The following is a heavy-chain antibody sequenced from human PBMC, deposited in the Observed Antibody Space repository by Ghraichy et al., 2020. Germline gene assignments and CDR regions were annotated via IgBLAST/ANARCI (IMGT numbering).Heavy chain of an antibody. CDR3: ARGSDSRKIGY. V-gene: IGHV4-34*01. CDR2: INHSGST. Sequence: SQTLSLTCAVYGGSFSGYYWSWIRQPPGKGLEWIGEINHSGSTNYNPSLKSRVTISVDTSKNQFSLKLSSVTAADTAVYYCARGSDSRKIGYWGQGILVTVSS. D-gene: IGHD3-22*01. CDR1: GGSFSGYY. J-gene: IGHJ4*02.